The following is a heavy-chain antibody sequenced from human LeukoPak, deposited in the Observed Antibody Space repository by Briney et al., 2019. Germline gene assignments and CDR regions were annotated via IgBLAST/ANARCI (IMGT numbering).Heavy chain of an antibody. CDR1: GFTFSSYA. V-gene: IGHV3-33*01. CDR2: IWYDGSNK. J-gene: IGHJ4*02. CDR3: ARGLFNYDNSGLNY. Sequence: GGSLRLSCAASGFTFSSYAMYWVRQAPGKGLEWVTNIWYDGSNKYYADSVKGRFTISRENSKNTLYLQMNSLRAEDTAVYYCARGLFNYDNSGLNYWGQGTRVTVSS. D-gene: IGHD3-22*01.